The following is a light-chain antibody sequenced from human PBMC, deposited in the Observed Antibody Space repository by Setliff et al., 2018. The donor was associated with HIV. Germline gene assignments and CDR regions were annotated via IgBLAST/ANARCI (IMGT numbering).Light chain of an antibody. CDR3: SSYTSSTPLYV. CDR2: DVS. V-gene: IGLV2-14*03. Sequence: QSALAQPASVSGSPGHSITISCTGTSSDVGGYNYVSWYQQHSGKAPKLMISDVSNGPSGVSNRFSGSKSGNTASLTISGLQAEDEADYYCSSYTSSTPLYVFGTGTKVTVL. J-gene: IGLJ1*01. CDR1: SSDVGGYNY.